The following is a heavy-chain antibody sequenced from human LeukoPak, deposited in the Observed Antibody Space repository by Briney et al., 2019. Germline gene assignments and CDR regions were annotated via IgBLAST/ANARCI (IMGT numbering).Heavy chain of an antibody. Sequence: ASVKVSCKASGYTFTGYYMHWVRQAPGQGLEWMGWINPNSGGTNYAQKFQGRVTMTRDTSISTAYMELSRLRSDDTAVYYCARGDYYDFWSGYWFDPWGQGTLVTVSS. D-gene: IGHD3-3*01. CDR2: INPNSGGT. CDR1: GYTFTGYY. CDR3: ARGDYYDFWSGYWFDP. V-gene: IGHV1-2*02. J-gene: IGHJ5*02.